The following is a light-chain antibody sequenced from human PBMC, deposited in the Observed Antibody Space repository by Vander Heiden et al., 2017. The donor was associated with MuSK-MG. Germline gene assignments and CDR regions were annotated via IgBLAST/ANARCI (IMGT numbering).Light chain of an antibody. CDR2: SNN. V-gene: IGLV1-44*01. CDR1: SSNIGSNT. CDR3: AAWDDSLNGLV. Sequence: QSVLTQPPSASGTPGQRVTISCSGSSSNIGSNTVNWYQQLPGTAPKLLIDSNNQRPSGVPDRFSGSKSGTSASLAISGLQSEDEADDDCAAWDDSLNGLVFGGGTKLTVL. J-gene: IGLJ3*02.